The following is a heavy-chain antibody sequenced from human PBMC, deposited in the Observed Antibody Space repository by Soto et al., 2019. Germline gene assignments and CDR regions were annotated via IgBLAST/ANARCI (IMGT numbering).Heavy chain of an antibody. D-gene: IGHD4-17*01. Sequence: EVQLLESGGGLVQPGGSLRLSCAASGFTFSSYAMSWVRQAPGKGLEWVSAISGSGGSTYYADSVKGRVTISSDNAKNPLYLQMNSLRAEETAVYYWAKDDDGDYAWYWGQGTLVTVAS. CDR1: GFTFSSYA. CDR2: ISGSGGST. V-gene: IGHV3-23*01. J-gene: IGHJ4*02. CDR3: AKDDDGDYAWY.